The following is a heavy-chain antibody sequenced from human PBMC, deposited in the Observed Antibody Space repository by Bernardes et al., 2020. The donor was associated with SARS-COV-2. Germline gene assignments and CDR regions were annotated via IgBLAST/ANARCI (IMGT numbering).Heavy chain of an antibody. Sequence: GGSLRLSCAASGFTFSSYWMHWVRKAPGKGLVWVSRINSDGSSTSYADSVKGRFTISRDNAKNTLYLQMNSLRAEDTAVYYCAREGPGSSGYYWGSFDYWGQGTLVTVSS. CDR2: INSDGSST. V-gene: IGHV3-74*01. CDR3: AREGPGSSGYYWGSFDY. CDR1: GFTFSSYW. J-gene: IGHJ4*02. D-gene: IGHD3-22*01.